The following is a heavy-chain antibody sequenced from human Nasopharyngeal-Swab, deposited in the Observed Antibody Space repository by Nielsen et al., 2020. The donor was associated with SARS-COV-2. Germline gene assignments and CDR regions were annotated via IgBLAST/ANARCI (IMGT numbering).Heavy chain of an antibody. V-gene: IGHV3-7*01. CDR1: GFTFSSYW. Sequence: GESLKISCAASGFTFSSYWMSWVRQAPGKGLEWVANIKQDGSEKYYVDSVKGRFTISRDNAKNSLYLQMNSLRAEGTAVYYCARVFGWELLRDGFDYWGQGTLVTVSS. J-gene: IGHJ4*02. CDR2: IKQDGSEK. CDR3: ARVFGWELLRDGFDY. D-gene: IGHD1-26*01.